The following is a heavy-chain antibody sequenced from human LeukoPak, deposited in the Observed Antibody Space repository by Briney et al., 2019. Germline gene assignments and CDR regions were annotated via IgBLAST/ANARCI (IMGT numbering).Heavy chain of an antibody. Sequence: PGGSLRLSCAASGFSVNSNYMSWVRQAPGKGLEWVGVIYTGGDTDHADSVKGRFTISRDNSKNTLYLQMNSLRAEDTAVYYCANSPYDFWSGYSNWGQGTLVTVSS. CDR3: ANSPYDFWSGYSN. CDR1: GFSVNSNY. D-gene: IGHD3-3*01. J-gene: IGHJ4*02. V-gene: IGHV3-53*01. CDR2: IYTGGDT.